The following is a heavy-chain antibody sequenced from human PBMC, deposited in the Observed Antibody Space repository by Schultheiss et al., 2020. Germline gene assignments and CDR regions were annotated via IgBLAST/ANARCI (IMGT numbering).Heavy chain of an antibody. D-gene: IGHD6-6*01. CDR1: GFTFSSYS. J-gene: IGHJ3*02. CDR3: ARSIAARNDAFDI. Sequence: GGSLRLSCAASGFTFSSYSMNWVRQAPGKGLEWVSSISSSSSYIYYADSVKGRFTISRDNAKNSLYLQMNSLRAEDTAVYYCARSIAARNDAFDIWGQGTMVNV. CDR2: ISSSSSYI. V-gene: IGHV3-21*01.